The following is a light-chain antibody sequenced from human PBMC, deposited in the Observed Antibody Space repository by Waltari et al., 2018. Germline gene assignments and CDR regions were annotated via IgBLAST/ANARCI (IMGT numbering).Light chain of an antibody. CDR3: SSYTSSRTLI. V-gene: IGLV2-14*01. CDR2: DVS. Sequence: QSALTQPASVSGSPGQSITISCTGTSSDVGGYNYVSWYQQHPGKAPNLMLYDVSNRPSGVSTRFSGSKSGNTASLTISGLQAEDEADYYCSSYTSSRTLIFGGGTKLTVL. CDR1: SSDVGGYNY. J-gene: IGLJ2*01.